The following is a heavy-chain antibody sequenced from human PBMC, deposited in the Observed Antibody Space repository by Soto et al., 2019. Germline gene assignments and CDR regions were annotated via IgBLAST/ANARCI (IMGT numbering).Heavy chain of an antibody. D-gene: IGHD2-21*01. CDR1: GFAFNNYA. Sequence: QVQLVESGGGVVQPGRSRRLSCAASGFAFNNYAMHWVRQAPGKGLEWVSVISLDGSNSYYADSVKGRFTISRDNSKNTLDLQMNSLRTEDTAVYYCARDGGTDFWYFDLWGRGTLVTVSS. J-gene: IGHJ2*01. CDR2: ISLDGSNS. V-gene: IGHV3-30-3*01. CDR3: ARDGGTDFWYFDL.